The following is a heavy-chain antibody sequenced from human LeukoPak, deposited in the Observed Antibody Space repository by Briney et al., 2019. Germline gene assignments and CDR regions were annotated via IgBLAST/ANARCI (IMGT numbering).Heavy chain of an antibody. CDR3: ARDLYASGTSGFDP. CDR1: GYTFTGYY. CDR2: INPNSGGT. J-gene: IGHJ5*02. V-gene: IGHV1-2*02. Sequence: ASVKVSCKASGYTFTGYYMHWVRQAPGQGLEWMGWINPNSGGTNYAQKFQGRVTMTRDTSISTAYMELSRLRSDDTAVYFCARDLYASGTSGFDPWGQGTLVTVSS. D-gene: IGHD3-10*01.